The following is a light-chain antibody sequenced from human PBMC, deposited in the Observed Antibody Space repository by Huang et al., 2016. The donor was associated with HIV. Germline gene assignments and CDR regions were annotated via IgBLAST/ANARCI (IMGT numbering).Light chain of an antibody. CDR2: DSS. CDR3: QQYATSPT. J-gene: IGKJ5*01. Sequence: EIVLTQSPDTLSLSPGERATLPCRASQTISDNYVACVQQKPGQAPRLLIYDSSSRTTGIPDRFSGSGSGTDFTLTIDRLEPEDFAVYYCQQYATSPTFGQGTRLDIK. V-gene: IGKV3-20*01. CDR1: QTISDNY.